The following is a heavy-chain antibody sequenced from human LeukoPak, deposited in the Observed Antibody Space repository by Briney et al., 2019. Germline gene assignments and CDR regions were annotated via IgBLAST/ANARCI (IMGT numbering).Heavy chain of an antibody. CDR3: ARGKRWQQLGAFDI. J-gene: IGHJ3*02. CDR2: VNHSGST. D-gene: IGHD6-13*01. CDR1: GEFFSGYY. Sequence: SDTLSLTCAVYGEFFSGYYLSWIRHPPGEGLECLGEVNHSGSTNYNPSLKSPVTISVDTSKNQFSLNLSSVTAADTAVYYCARGKRWQQLGAFDIWGQGTMVTVSS. V-gene: IGHV4-34*01.